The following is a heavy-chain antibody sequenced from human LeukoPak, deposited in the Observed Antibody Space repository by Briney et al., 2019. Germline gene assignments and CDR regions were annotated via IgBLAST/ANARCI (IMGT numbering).Heavy chain of an antibody. Sequence: PGGSLRLSCAASGFTFSSYAMSWVRQAPGKGLEWVSAISGSGGSTYYADSVKGRFTISRDNAKNSLYLQMNSLRAEDTAVYYCAKARSLPRPTGAYFDRPHFDYWGQGTLVTVSS. CDR1: GFTFSSYA. D-gene: IGHD3-9*01. CDR3: AKARSLPRPTGAYFDRPHFDY. V-gene: IGHV3-23*01. J-gene: IGHJ4*02. CDR2: ISGSGGST.